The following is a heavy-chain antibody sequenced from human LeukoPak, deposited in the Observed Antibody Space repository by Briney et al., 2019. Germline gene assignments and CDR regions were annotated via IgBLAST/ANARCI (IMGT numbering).Heavy chain of an antibody. V-gene: IGHV4-34*01. D-gene: IGHD3-3*01. CDR3: ARGLNDSWTGENY. CDR1: GGSFSGYY. J-gene: IGHJ4*02. CDR2: INHSGST. Sequence: SETLSLTCAVYGGSFSGYYWSWIRQPPGKGLEWIGEINHSGSTNYNPSLKSRVTISLDTSKSQFSLKVRYVTAADTAVYYCARGLNDSWTGENYWGQGTLVTVSS.